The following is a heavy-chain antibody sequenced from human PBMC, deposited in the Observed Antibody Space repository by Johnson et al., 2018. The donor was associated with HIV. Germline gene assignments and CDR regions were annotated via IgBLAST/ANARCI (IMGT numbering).Heavy chain of an antibody. CDR1: GFTFSSYA. CDR3: ARQPWDGSDI. J-gene: IGHJ3*02. CDR2: IYGGGDT. V-gene: IGHV3-30*14. D-gene: IGHD1-26*01. Sequence: QVQLVESGGGVVQPGRSLRLSCAASGFTFSSYAMHWVRQAPGKGLEWVAVIYGGGDTFYADSVKGRFTISRDSSKNTLYLQMNSLRADDTAVYYCARQPWDGSDIWGQGTTVTVSS.